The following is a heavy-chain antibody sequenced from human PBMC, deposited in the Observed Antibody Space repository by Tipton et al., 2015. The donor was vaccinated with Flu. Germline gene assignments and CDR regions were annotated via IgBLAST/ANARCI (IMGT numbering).Heavy chain of an antibody. CDR2: SYYSGST. D-gene: IGHD3-9*01. CDR3: ARDVSGGILTGYRYFDY. V-gene: IGHV4-39*07. Sequence: TLSLTCAVSGGSISSSSYYWGWNRQPPGKGLGWMGSSYYSGSTYYNPSLKSRVTISVDTSKNQFSLKLSSVTAAYTAVYYCARDVSGGILTGYRYFDYWGQGTLVNVSS. J-gene: IGHJ4*02. CDR1: GGSISSSSYY.